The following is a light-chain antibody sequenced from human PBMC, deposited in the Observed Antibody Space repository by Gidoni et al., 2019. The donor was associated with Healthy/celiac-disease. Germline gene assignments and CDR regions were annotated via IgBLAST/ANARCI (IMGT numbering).Light chain of an antibody. Sequence: DNVMSPSPFPPPVTRGLPASIHCRCSQSLLHSKRYNYVDWYLQKPGQSQQLLIYLGSNRASGVPDRFSGSGSGTDCTLKISRVEAEDVGVYYCMQALQTPLTFGEGTKVEIK. J-gene: IGKJ4*01. CDR1: QSLLHSKRYNY. CDR3: MQALQTPLT. CDR2: LGS. V-gene: IGKV2-28*01.